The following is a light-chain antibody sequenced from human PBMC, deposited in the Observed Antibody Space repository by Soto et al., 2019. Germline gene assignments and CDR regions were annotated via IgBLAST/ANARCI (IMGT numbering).Light chain of an antibody. CDR3: QQYDNYPRT. J-gene: IGKJ1*01. CDR1: QSITSW. Sequence: DIQMTQSPSTLSASVGDRVTITCRASQSITSWLAWYQQKPGKAPNLLIYDASNLESGVPSRFSGSGSGTQFTLTISSLQPDDFATYYCQQYDNYPRTFGQGTKVDIK. V-gene: IGKV1-5*01. CDR2: DAS.